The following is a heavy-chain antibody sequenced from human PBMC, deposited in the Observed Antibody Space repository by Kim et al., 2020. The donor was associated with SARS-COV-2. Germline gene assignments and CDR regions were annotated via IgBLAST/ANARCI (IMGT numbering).Heavy chain of an antibody. J-gene: IGHJ4*02. V-gene: IGHV3-30*04. CDR3: ARVFGVATLDY. Sequence: GGSLRLSCAASGFTFSSYAMHWVRQAPGKGLEWVAVISYDGSNKYYVDSVKGRFTISRDNSKNTLYLQMNSLRAEDTAVYYCARVFGVATLDYWGQGTLVTVSS. CDR1: GFTFSSYA. D-gene: IGHD5-12*01. CDR2: ISYDGSNK.